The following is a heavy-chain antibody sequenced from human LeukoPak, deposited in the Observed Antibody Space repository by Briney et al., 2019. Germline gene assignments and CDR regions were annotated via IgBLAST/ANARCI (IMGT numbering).Heavy chain of an antibody. V-gene: IGHV1-2*04. D-gene: IGHD6-13*01. CDR1: GYTFTGYY. J-gene: IGHJ3*02. CDR3: AREVKQQLVDDAFDI. CDR2: INPNSGGT. Sequence: GASVKVSCKSSGYTFTGYYMHWVRHAPGQGLEWMGWINPNSGGTNYAQKFQGWVTMTRDTSISTAYMELSRLRSDDTAVYYCAREVKQQLVDDAFDIWGQGTMVTVSS.